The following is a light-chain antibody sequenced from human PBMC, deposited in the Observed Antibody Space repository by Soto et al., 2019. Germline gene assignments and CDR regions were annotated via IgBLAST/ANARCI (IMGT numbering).Light chain of an antibody. CDR3: QQRSNWPRT. J-gene: IGKJ1*01. V-gene: IGKV3D-20*02. Sequence: IVLTQSPGTLSLTTVERATLSSRPSQSVSSHYLAWYQQKPGQAPRLLIYAASSRATGIPVRFSGSGSGTDFTLTISSLEPEDFAVYYCQQRSNWPRTFCQGTNVDVK. CDR1: QSVSSHY. CDR2: AAS.